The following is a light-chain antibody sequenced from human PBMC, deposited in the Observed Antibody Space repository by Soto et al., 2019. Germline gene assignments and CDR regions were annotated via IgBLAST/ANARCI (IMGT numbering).Light chain of an antibody. CDR2: DVS. CDR3: SSYTGSNTPVV. V-gene: IGLV2-14*01. J-gene: IGLJ2*01. CDR1: SSDVGGYNY. Sequence: QSVLTQPASVSGSPGQSITISCTGTSSDVGGYNYVSWYQQHPGKAPNLIIFDVSNRPSGVSNRFSGSKSGKSASLTISGLQAEDEADYYCSSYTGSNTPVVFGGGIKLTVL.